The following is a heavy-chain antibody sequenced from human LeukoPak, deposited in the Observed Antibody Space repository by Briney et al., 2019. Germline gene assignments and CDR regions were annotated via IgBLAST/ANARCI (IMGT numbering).Heavy chain of an antibody. J-gene: IGHJ4*02. CDR2: IIPIFGTA. V-gene: IGHV1-69*01. Sequence: SVKVSCKASGGTFSSYAISWVRQAPGQGLEWMGGIIPIFGTANYAQKFQGRVTVTADESTSTAYMELSSLRSEDTAVYYCARGVLGYCSSTSCVAIDYWGQGTLVTVSS. D-gene: IGHD2-2*01. CDR1: GGTFSSYA. CDR3: ARGVLGYCSSTSCVAIDY.